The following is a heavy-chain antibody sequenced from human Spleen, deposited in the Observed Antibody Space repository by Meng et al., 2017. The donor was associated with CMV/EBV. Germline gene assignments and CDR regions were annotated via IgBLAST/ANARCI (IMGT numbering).Heavy chain of an antibody. CDR2: INHSGST. D-gene: IGHD7-27*01. J-gene: IGHJ4*02. V-gene: IGHV4-34*01. CDR1: GGSFSGYY. CDR3: ARGTWGSDRYLDY. Sequence: ESLKISCAVYGGSFSGYYWSWIRQPPGKGLEWIGEINHSGSTNYNPSLKSRVTISVDRSKNQFSLRLTSVTAADTAVYYCARGTWGSDRYLDYWGQGTLVTVSS.